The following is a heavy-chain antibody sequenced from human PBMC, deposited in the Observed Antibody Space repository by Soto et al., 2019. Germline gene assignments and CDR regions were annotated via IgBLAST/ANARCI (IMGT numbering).Heavy chain of an antibody. CDR2: IYYSGST. J-gene: IGHJ4*02. D-gene: IGHD5-12*01. CDR1: GGSISSGDYY. CDR3: ARWLGYGPHFDY. Sequence: SETLSLTCTVSGGSISSGDYYWRWIRQPPGKGLEWIGYIYYSGSTYYNPSLKSRVTISVDTSKNQFSLKLSSVTAADTAVYYCARWLGYGPHFDYWGQGTLVTVSS. V-gene: IGHV4-30-4*01.